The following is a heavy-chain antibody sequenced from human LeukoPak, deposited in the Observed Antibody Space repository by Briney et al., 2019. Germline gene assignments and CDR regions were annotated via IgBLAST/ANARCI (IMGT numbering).Heavy chain of an antibody. CDR3: ARALRARITGTTASVYGMDV. Sequence: PSETLSLTCTVSGGSISSYYWSWIRQPPGKGLEWIGYIYYSGSTNYNPSLKSRVTISVDTSKNQFSLKLSSVTAADTAVYFCARALRARITGTTASVYGMDVWGQGTTVTVSS. J-gene: IGHJ6*02. V-gene: IGHV4-59*01. D-gene: IGHD1-20*01. CDR2: IYYSGST. CDR1: GGSISSYY.